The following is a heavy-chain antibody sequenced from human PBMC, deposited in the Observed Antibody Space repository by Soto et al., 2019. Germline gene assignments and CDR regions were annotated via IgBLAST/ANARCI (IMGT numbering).Heavy chain of an antibody. V-gene: IGHV3-49*03. Sequence: GGSLRLSCTASGFTFGDYAMSWFRQAPGKGLEWVGFIRSKAYGGTTEYAASVKGRFTISRDDSKSIAYLQMNSLKTEDTAVYYCTRRQVPAAIFWWFDPWGQGTLVTVSS. CDR1: GFTFGDYA. CDR3: TRRQVPAAIFWWFDP. J-gene: IGHJ5*02. CDR2: IRSKAYGGTT. D-gene: IGHD2-2*01.